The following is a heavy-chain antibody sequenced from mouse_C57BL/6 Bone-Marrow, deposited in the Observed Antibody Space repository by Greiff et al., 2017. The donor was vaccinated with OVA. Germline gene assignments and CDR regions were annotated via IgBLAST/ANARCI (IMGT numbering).Heavy chain of an antibody. CDR2: ISSGSSTI. CDR3: ARDSYYSNYEWYFDV. J-gene: IGHJ1*03. Sequence: DVHLVESGGGLVKPGGSLKLSCAASGFTFSDYGMHWVRQAPEKGLEWVAYISSGSSTIYYADTVKGRFTISRDNAKNTLFLQMTSLRSEDTAMYYCARDSYYSNYEWYFDVWGTGTTVTVSS. CDR1: GFTFSDYG. V-gene: IGHV5-17*01. D-gene: IGHD2-5*01.